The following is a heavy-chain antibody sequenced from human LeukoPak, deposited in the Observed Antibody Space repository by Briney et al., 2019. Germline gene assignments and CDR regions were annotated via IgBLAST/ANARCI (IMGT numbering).Heavy chain of an antibody. CDR2: MNPSGST. D-gene: IGHD3-22*01. CDR3: ARGRQDVTMIVVVMTAVSYYLDV. V-gene: IGHV4-34*01. J-gene: IGHJ6*03. Sequence: SETLSLTCAVYGGSFSGYYWTWIRQTPEKGLEWIGEMNPSGSTSYNPSLKSRVTVSVDTSKNQFSLKLSSVTAADTAVYYCARGRQDVTMIVVVMTAVSYYLDVWGKGTTVTVS. CDR1: GGSFSGYY.